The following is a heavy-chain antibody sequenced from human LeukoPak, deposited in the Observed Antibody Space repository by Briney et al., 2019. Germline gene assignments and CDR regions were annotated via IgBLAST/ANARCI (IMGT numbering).Heavy chain of an antibody. V-gene: IGHV3-23*01. CDR2: ITGSGGTT. D-gene: IGHD3-16*01. Sequence: GGSLRLSCAASGFTFSTYAMSWVRQAPGKGLEWVSSITGSGGTTFYTDSGKGRFTISRDNSKNTLYLQMNSPRAEDSAIYYCVRDRPNYYDPGANYKRDGDYWGQGTLVTVSS. CDR3: VRDRPNYYDPGANYKRDGDY. J-gene: IGHJ4*02. CDR1: GFTFSTYA.